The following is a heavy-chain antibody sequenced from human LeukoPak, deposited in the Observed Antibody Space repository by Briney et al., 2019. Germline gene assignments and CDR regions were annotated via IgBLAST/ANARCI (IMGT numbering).Heavy chain of an antibody. CDR2: ISSGSSYI. V-gene: IGHV3-21*01. CDR3: ARAITNYGYIFDY. Sequence: GGSLRLSCAASGFTFSSYSMNWVRQAPGKGLEWVSSISSGSSYIYYADSLKGRFTISRDNAKNSLYLQMNSLRAEDTAVYYCARAITNYGYIFDYWGQGTLVTVSS. J-gene: IGHJ4*02. CDR1: GFTFSSYS. D-gene: IGHD5-18*01.